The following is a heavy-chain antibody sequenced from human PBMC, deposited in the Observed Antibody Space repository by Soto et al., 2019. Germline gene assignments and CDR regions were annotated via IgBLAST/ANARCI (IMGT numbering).Heavy chain of an antibody. CDR2: IIPMLDRT. CDR1: GGSFNSFH. Sequence: QVQLVQSGAEVKRPGSSVKVSCKSSGGSFNSFHFNWVRQAPGQGLEWMGRIIPMLDRTQYAQMFQGRVTITADKSTSTASMEMSGLESVDTAVYYCASGTVTLFGVVTPPDYWGQGTLVTVSS. CDR3: ASGTVTLFGVVTPPDY. D-gene: IGHD3-3*01. J-gene: IGHJ4*02. V-gene: IGHV1-69*02.